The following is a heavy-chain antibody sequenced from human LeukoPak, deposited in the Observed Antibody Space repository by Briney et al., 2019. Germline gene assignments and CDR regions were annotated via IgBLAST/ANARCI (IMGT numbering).Heavy chain of an antibody. Sequence: GGSLRLSCAASGFTVSSNYMSWVRQAPGKGLEWVSVIYSGGSTYYADSVKGRFTISRDNSKNKLYLQMNSLRAEDTAVYYCARVDTAMVTREYYFDYWGQGTLVTVSS. CDR2: IYSGGST. V-gene: IGHV3-66*02. CDR3: ARVDTAMVTREYYFDY. D-gene: IGHD5-18*01. J-gene: IGHJ4*02. CDR1: GFTVSSNY.